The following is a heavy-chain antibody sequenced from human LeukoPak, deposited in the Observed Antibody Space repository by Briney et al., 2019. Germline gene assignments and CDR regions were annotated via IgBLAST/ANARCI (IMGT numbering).Heavy chain of an antibody. CDR1: GASIRSGDYY. J-gene: IGHJ4*02. CDR2: IYYSGST. Sequence: SETLSLTCTVSGASIRSGDYYWSWIRQPPGKGLEWIGYIYYSGSTNYNPSLKSRVTISVDTSKNQFSLKLSSVTAADTAVYYCARGIYSSSWLPYFDYWGQGTLVTVSS. D-gene: IGHD6-13*01. CDR3: ARGIYSSSWLPYFDY. V-gene: IGHV4-61*08.